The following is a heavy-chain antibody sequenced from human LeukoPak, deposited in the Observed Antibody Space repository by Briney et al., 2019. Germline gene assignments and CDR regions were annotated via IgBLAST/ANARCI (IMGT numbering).Heavy chain of an antibody. CDR1: GYIFTSYD. CDR3: ARVEYCSSTSCFPNWFDP. V-gene: IGHV1-8*01. CDR2: MNPNSGNT. J-gene: IGHJ5*02. Sequence: GASVKVSCKASGYIFTSYDINWVRQATGQGLEWMGWMNPNSGNTGYAQKFQGRVTMTRNTSISTAYMELSSLRSEDTAVYYCARVEYCSSTSCFPNWFDPWGQGTLVTVSS. D-gene: IGHD2-2*01.